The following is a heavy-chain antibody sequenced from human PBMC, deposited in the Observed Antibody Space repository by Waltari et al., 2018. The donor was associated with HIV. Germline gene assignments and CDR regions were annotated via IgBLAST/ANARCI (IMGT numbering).Heavy chain of an antibody. V-gene: IGHV2-5*01. J-gene: IGHJ4*02. D-gene: IGHD7-27*01. CDR2: IYWHGGE. Sequence: QVTLRESGPAQVKATETLTLTCSFSGFSLTTSGVGVGWIRQPPGKALEWLSVIYWHGGERYSPSLDKRLDITKDISDHRVTLTMTTMDPRDTGTYFCAHSLGRGAVYFDHWGQGTLVTVSS. CDR1: GFSLTTSGVG. CDR3: AHSLGRGAVYFDH.